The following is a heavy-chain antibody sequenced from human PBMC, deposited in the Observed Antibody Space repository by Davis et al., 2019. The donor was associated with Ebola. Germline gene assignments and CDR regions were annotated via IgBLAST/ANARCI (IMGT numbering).Heavy chain of an antibody. Sequence: GESLKISCTASGFTFSSYAMNWVRQAPGKGLEWVSVLSGSGDSTYYADSVKRRFTISRDNSKNTLYLQMNSLRVEDTAVYYCARGPPTIDYWGQGTLVTVSS. J-gene: IGHJ4*02. D-gene: IGHD1-14*01. CDR2: LSGSGDST. CDR1: GFTFSSYA. CDR3: ARGPPTIDY. V-gene: IGHV3-23*01.